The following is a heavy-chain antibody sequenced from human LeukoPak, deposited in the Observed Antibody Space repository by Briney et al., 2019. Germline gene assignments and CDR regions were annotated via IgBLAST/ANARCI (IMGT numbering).Heavy chain of an antibody. CDR2: IYTSGST. Sequence: SETLSLTCTVSGGSINSDNYYWSWIRQPAGKGLEWIGRIYTSGSTNYNPSLKSRVTISVDTSKNQFSLKLSSVTAADTGVYYSARVREDRFGDRYGRYWYFDLWGRGTLVTVSS. V-gene: IGHV4-61*02. D-gene: IGHD2-21*01. CDR3: ARVREDRFGDRYGRYWYFDL. J-gene: IGHJ2*01. CDR1: GGSINSDNYY.